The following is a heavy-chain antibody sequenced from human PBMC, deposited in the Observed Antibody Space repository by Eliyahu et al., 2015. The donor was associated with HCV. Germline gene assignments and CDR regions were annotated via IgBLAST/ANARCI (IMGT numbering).Heavy chain of an antibody. CDR3: TRARLEITSLSQGVVLTDDF. CDR2: IRSRSYGAAP. V-gene: IGHV3-49*04. D-gene: IGHD3-10*01. Sequence: EXQLVESGGALVQPGXSLXLSCXGSGFXFAXYIVRWVRQAPGKSLEWVAFIRSRSYGAAPEYAASVKDRFSISRDDSKSIAYLQMDSLKPEDTAIYYCTRARLEITSLSQGVVLTDDFWGQGTLVTVSS. CDR1: GFXFAXYI. J-gene: IGHJ4*02.